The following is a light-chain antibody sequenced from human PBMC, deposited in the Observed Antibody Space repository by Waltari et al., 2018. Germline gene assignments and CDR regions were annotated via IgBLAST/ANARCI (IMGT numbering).Light chain of an antibody. Sequence: QTMLTQPPSASGTPGQRVTLSCSGSSANIGNNFVNWYQQLTETAPKLLLYSDRQRPSGVPDRCSASKSGTSASLAISGLQSEDEGLYYCSSWDDSRNTVVFGGGTKLTVL. J-gene: IGLJ2*01. CDR1: SANIGNNF. V-gene: IGLV1-44*01. CDR2: SDR. CDR3: SSWDDSRNTVV.